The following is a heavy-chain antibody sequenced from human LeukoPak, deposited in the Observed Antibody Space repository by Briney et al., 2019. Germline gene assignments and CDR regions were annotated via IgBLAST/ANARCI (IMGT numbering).Heavy chain of an antibody. D-gene: IGHD3-3*01. Sequence: PGGSLRLSCAASGFTFSSYWMHWVRQAPGRGLVCVSRINSGGSSTSYADSVKGRFTISRDNAKNTLYLQMNSLRAEDTAVYYCARGVRYNWLDPWGPGTLVTVSS. V-gene: IGHV3-74*01. CDR2: INSGGSST. CDR1: GFTFSSYW. J-gene: IGHJ5*02. CDR3: ARGVRYNWLDP.